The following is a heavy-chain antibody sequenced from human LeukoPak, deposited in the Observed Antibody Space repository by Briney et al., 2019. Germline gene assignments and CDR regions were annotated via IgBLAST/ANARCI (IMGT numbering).Heavy chain of an antibody. CDR1: GFXFSSFW. CDR3: AGDNGYDRRALDM. Sequence: PGGSLRLSCAASGFXFSSFWMHWVRQVPGKGRVWVSRMKSDGTTTLYADSVKGRFTTSRDNAKNTLYLQMDSLRAEDTAVYYCAGDNGYDRRALDMWGQGTMVTVSS. J-gene: IGHJ3*02. V-gene: IGHV3-74*01. D-gene: IGHD1-14*01. CDR2: MKSDGTTT.